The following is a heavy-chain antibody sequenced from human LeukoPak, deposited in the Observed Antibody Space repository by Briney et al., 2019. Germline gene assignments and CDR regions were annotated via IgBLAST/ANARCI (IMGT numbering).Heavy chain of an antibody. Sequence: SETLSLTCAVYGGSFSGYYWSWIRQPRGKELEWIGEINHSGSTNYNPSLKSRVTISVDTSKNQFSLKLSSVTAADTAVYYCARGSIAVAGTNYFDYWGQGTLVTVSS. CDR1: GGSFSGYY. J-gene: IGHJ4*02. V-gene: IGHV4-34*01. D-gene: IGHD6-19*01. CDR2: INHSGST. CDR3: ARGSIAVAGTNYFDY.